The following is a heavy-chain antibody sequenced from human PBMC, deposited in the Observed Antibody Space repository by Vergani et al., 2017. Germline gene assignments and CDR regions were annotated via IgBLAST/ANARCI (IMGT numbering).Heavy chain of an antibody. CDR3: ARGDYDSSGYFGY. CDR2: IIHILGIA. Sequence: QVQLVQSGAEVKKPGSSVKVSCKASGGTFSSYTISWVRQAPGQGLEWMGRIIHILGIANYAQKFQGRVTITADKSTSTAYMELSSLSSEDTAVYYCARGDYDSSGYFGYWGQGTLVTVSS. V-gene: IGHV1-69*02. CDR1: GGTFSSYT. D-gene: IGHD3-22*01. J-gene: IGHJ4*02.